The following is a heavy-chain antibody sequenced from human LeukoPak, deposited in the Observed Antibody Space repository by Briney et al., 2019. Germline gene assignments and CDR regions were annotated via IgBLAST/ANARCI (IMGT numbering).Heavy chain of an antibody. D-gene: IGHD3-3*01. CDR3: ARPADFWSSYYGNLYFDY. Sequence: ASVKVSCKASGYTFTSYGISWVRQAPGQGLEWMGWISAYNGNTNYAQKLQGRVTMTTDTSTSTAYMELRSLRSDDTAVYYCARPADFWSSYYGNLYFDYGGQGTLVTVS. J-gene: IGHJ4*02. V-gene: IGHV1-18*01. CDR1: GYTFTSYG. CDR2: ISAYNGNT.